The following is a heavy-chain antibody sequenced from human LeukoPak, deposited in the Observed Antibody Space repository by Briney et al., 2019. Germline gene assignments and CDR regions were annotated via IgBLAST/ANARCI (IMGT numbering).Heavy chain of an antibody. J-gene: IGHJ4*02. Sequence: SQTLSLTCTVSGGSISSYYWSWIRQPPGKGLEWIGYIYYSGSTNYNPSLKSRVTISVDTSKNQFSLNLSSVTAADTAVYYCARQVATGDYWGQGTLVTVSS. D-gene: IGHD5-12*01. CDR2: IYYSGST. V-gene: IGHV4-59*08. CDR1: GGSISSYY. CDR3: ARQVATGDY.